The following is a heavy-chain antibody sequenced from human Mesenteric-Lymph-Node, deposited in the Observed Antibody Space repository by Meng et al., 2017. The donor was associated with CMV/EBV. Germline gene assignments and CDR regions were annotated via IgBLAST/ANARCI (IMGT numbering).Heavy chain of an antibody. CDR1: GFTFSSYS. CDR3: TRELWVTRNTGHYAFEI. Sequence: GESLKISCAASGFTFSSYSMNWVRQAPGKGLVWLSRFNNDGTTTAYADPVKGRFSISRDDAKNTVYLQMNSLRAEDTAVYYCTRELWVTRNTGHYAFEIWGQGTMVTVSS. CDR2: FNNDGTTT. V-gene: IGHV3-74*01. J-gene: IGHJ3*02. D-gene: IGHD1-7*01.